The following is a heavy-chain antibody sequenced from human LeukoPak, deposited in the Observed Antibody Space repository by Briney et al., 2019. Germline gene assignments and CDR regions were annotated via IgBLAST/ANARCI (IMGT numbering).Heavy chain of an antibody. Sequence: SETLSLTCTVSGGSISSYYWSWIRQPPGKGLEWIGYIYYSGSTNYNPSLKSRVTISVDLSENQFSLKLSSVTAADTAVYYCARTTEGGYTYDYFYYYYMDVWGKGTTVTISS. J-gene: IGHJ6*03. CDR1: GGSISSYY. CDR2: IYYSGST. V-gene: IGHV4-59*01. D-gene: IGHD5-18*01. CDR3: ARTTEGGYTYDYFYYYYMDV.